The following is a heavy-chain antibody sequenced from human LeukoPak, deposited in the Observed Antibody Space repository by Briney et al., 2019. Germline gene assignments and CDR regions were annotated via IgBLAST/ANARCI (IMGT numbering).Heavy chain of an antibody. V-gene: IGHV1-69*04. Sequence: ASVKVSCKASGGTFSSYAISWVRQAPGQGLEWMGRIIPILGIANYAQKFQGRVTITADKSTSTAYMELSSLRSEDTAVYYCARGKPWFGELWGYYFDYWGQGTLVTVSS. J-gene: IGHJ4*02. CDR1: GGTFSSYA. CDR2: IIPILGIA. CDR3: ARGKPWFGELWGYYFDY. D-gene: IGHD3-10*01.